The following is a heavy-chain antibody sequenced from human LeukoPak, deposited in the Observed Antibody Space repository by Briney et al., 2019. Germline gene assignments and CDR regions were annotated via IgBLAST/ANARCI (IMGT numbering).Heavy chain of an antibody. CDR2: IRGDENYS. J-gene: IGHJ4*02. D-gene: IGHD6-19*01. V-gene: IGHV3-74*01. Sequence: GGSLRLSCAASGFTFSSYWMHWVRQGPAKGLEWVAEIRGDENYSRYADSVKGRFTISRDNAKNTLHLQMNSLRDDDTAVYYCVRGTSAWKGVDYWGQGIQVIVPS. CDR1: GFTFSSYW. CDR3: VRGTSAWKGVDY.